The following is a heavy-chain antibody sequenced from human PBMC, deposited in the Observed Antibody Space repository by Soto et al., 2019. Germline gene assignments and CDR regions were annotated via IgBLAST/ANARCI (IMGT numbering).Heavy chain of an antibody. J-gene: IGHJ4*02. D-gene: IGHD4-17*01. Sequence: QVQLAESGGGVVQPGRSLRLSCVGSGVRFSDYGMHWVRQAPGKGLEWVAMMSFDGTYNYYADSVKGRFIISRDNSKNTLYLQMNSLRAEDTAVYFRAKDRRDGEYNSVYDFWGQGTLVTVSS. CDR3: AKDRRDGEYNSVYDF. CDR2: MSFDGTYN. CDR1: GVRFSDYG. V-gene: IGHV3-30*18.